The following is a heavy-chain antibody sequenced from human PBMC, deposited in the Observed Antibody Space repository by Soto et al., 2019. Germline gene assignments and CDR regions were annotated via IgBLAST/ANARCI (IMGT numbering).Heavy chain of an antibody. V-gene: IGHV1-8*01. CDR2: MNPNSGNT. J-gene: IGHJ6*03. CDR1: GYTFTSYD. CDR3: AREANETGTTNGQISRYYYYYYMDV. D-gene: IGHD1-7*01. Sequence: ASVKVSCKASGYTFTSYDINWVRQATGQGLEWMGWMNPNSGNTGYAQKFQGRVTMTRNTSIGTAYMGLSSLRSEDTAVYYCAREANETGTTNGQISRYYYYYYMDVWGKGTTVTVSS.